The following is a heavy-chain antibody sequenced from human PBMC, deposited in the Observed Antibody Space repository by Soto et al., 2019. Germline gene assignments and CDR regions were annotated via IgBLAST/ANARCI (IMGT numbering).Heavy chain of an antibody. V-gene: IGHV3-30*18. CDR1: GFSFSSYG. J-gene: IGHJ4*02. CDR3: AKALGELSPESFDY. D-gene: IGHD3-16*02. CDR2: MSYDGNNQ. Sequence: PGGSLRLSCAAAGFSFSSYGMHWVRQAPGKGLEWVGIMSYDGNNQYYADSVKGRFTTSRDNFKNTLYLQMNSLRAEDTAVYYCAKALGELSPESFDYWGQGILVTVSS.